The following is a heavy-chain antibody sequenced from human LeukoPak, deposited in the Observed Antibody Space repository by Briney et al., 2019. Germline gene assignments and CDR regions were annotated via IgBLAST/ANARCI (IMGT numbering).Heavy chain of an antibody. CDR2: MNPNSGNT. CDR3: ARAAVRLVPTPNY. CDR1: GYTFTSYG. D-gene: IGHD6-19*01. Sequence: GASVKVSCKASGYTFTSYGINWVRQATGQGLEWMGWMNPNSGNTGYAQKFQGRVTMTRNTSISTAYMELSSLRSEDTAVYYCARAAVRLVPTPNYWGQGTLVTVSS. J-gene: IGHJ4*02. V-gene: IGHV1-8*02.